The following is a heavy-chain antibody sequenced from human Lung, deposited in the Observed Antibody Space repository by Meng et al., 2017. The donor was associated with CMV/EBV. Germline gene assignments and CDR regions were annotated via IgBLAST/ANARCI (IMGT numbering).Heavy chain of an antibody. D-gene: IGHD6-25*01. CDR3: TRRADYFDY. J-gene: IGHJ4*02. Sequence: GESXKISCAASGFTFSSYDMNWVRQAPGKALEWVAVISIDGSSKFYADSMKGRFTISRDNSKSTLFLQVNSLRPEDTAVYYCTRRADYFDYWGPGTLVTVSS. CDR2: ISIDGSSK. CDR1: GFTFSSYD. V-gene: IGHV3-30*04.